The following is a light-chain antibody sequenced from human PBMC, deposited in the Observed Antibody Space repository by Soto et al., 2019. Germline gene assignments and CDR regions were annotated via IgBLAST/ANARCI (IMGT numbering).Light chain of an antibody. CDR3: ASYAGSNNSV. CDR1: SSYVGGYNH. CDR2: DVS. Sequence: QSALTQPPSASGSPGQSVTISCTGTSSYVGGYNHVSWYQQNPGKAPKLMIYDVSKRPSGVPDRFSGSKSGNTASLTISGLQAEDEADYYCASYAGSNNSVFGTGTKVTVL. J-gene: IGLJ1*01. V-gene: IGLV2-8*01.